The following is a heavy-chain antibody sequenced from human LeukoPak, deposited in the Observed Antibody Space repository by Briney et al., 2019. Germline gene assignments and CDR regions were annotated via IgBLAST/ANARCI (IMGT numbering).Heavy chain of an antibody. J-gene: IGHJ6*03. D-gene: IGHD6-13*01. CDR3: ARQRIAAPTYYMDV. Sequence: SETLSLTCTVSGGSISSSSYYWGWIRQPPGKGLEWIGGIYYSGSTYYNPSLKSRVTISVGTSKNQFSLKLSSVTAADTAVYYCARQRIAAPTYYMDVWGKGTTVTVSS. CDR1: GGSISSSSYY. CDR2: IYYSGST. V-gene: IGHV4-39*01.